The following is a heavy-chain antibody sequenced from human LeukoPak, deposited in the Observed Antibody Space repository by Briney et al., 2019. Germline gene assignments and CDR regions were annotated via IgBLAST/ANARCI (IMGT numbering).Heavy chain of an antibody. CDR3: AKDLSSAITSALVLDV. V-gene: IGHV3-9*01. Sequence: GGSLRLSCTVSGFTFDDYAMHWVRHTPGKGLEGDAGITWNRDNIGYGDSVKGRFTISRDNVKNVLYLQMNSLRPEDTALYYCAKDLSSAITSALVLDVCGQGTTVIVS. CDR1: GFTFDDYA. D-gene: IGHD3-22*01. CDR2: ITWNRDNI. J-gene: IGHJ6*02.